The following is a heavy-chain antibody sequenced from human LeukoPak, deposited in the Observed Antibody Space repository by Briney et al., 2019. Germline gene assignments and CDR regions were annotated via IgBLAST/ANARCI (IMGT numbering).Heavy chain of an antibody. CDR1: GYSISSGYY. J-gene: IGHJ5*02. D-gene: IGHD6-13*01. Sequence: SETLSLTCTVSGYSISSGYYWGWIRQPPGKGLEWIGSIYHSGSTYYNQSLKSRVTISVDKAKNQFSLKLSSVTAADTAVYYCARGGVAAAGNWFDPWGQGTLVTVSS. V-gene: IGHV4-38-2*02. CDR2: IYHSGST. CDR3: ARGGVAAAGNWFDP.